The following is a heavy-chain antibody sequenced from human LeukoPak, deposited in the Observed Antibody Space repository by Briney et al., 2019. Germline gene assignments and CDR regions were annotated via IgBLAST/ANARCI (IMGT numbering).Heavy chain of an antibody. CDR1: GVSISSSSYY. CDR2: IYYSGST. CDR3: AREMAARPYYFDY. V-gene: IGHV4-39*07. J-gene: IGHJ4*02. Sequence: SETLSLTCTVSGVSISSSSYYWGWIRQPPGKGLEWIGSIYYSGSTYYNPSLKSRITISVDTSKNQFSLKLSSVTAADTAVYYCAREMAARPYYFDYWGQGTLVTVSS. D-gene: IGHD6-6*01.